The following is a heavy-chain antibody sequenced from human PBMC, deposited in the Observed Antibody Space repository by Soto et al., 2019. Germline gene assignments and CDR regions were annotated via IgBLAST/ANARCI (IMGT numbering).Heavy chain of an antibody. CDR1: GGTFSSYA. D-gene: IGHD3-22*01. CDR3: ARYYDSSGYPDAFDI. V-gene: IGHV1-69*06. CDR2: IIPIFGTA. Sequence: SVKVSCKASGGTFSSYAISWVRQAPGQGLEWMGGIIPIFGTANYAQKFQGRVTITADKSTSTAYMELSSLRSEDTAVYYCARYYDSSGYPDAFDIWGQGTMVPVSS. J-gene: IGHJ3*02.